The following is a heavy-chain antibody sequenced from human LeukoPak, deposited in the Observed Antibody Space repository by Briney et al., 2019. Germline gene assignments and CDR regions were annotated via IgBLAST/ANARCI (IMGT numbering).Heavy chain of an antibody. D-gene: IGHD7-27*01. CDR3: ARGTLGLNPDIFEE. CDR1: GFTFNTYT. J-gene: IGHJ4*02. V-gene: IGHV3-21*01. Sequence: PGGSLRLSCAASGFTFNTYTMDWVRQAPGKGLEWVSSIGRSNSYIYYSDSVKGRFTMSRDNAKSSLYLQMNSLRAEDTAVYYCARGTLGLNPDIFEEWGQGTLVTVSS. CDR2: IGRSNSYI.